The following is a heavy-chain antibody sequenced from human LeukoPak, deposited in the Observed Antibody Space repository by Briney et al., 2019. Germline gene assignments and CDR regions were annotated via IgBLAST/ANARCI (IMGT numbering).Heavy chain of an antibody. D-gene: IGHD2-15*01. CDR3: ARGVGWPYYFDY. CDR1: GYTFTSYD. Sequence: ASVKVSCKASGYTFTSYDINWVRQATGQGLEWMGWMNPNSGNTGYAQKFQGRVTMTRNTSISTAYMELSSLRSEDTAVYYCARGVGWPYYFDYWGQGTLVTVSS. CDR2: MNPNSGNT. V-gene: IGHV1-8*01. J-gene: IGHJ4*02.